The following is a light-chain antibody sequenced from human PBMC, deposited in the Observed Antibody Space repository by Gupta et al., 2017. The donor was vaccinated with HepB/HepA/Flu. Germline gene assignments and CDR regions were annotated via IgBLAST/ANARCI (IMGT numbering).Light chain of an antibody. J-gene: IGKJ4*01. Sequence: EIVMTQTPATLSVSPGERATLSCRASESIRSNLAWYQQRPGQAPRLLIYGAFTRATGIPARFSGSGSGTEFTLTISSLQSEDIALYSCQQEEYWPITFGGGTKVEIK. CDR1: ESIRSN. V-gene: IGKV3-15*01. CDR3: QQEEYWPIT. CDR2: GAF.